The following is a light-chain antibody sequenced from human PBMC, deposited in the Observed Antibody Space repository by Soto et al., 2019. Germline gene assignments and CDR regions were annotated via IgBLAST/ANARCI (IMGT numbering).Light chain of an antibody. CDR1: QSVSSN. CDR3: QQYNNWIRT. V-gene: IGKV3-15*01. CDR2: GAY. J-gene: IGKJ1*01. Sequence: EIVMTQSPATLSVSPGERATLSCRASQSVSSNLAWYQQKPGQAPRLLIYGAYTRATGIPARFSGSGSGTEFTLTISSLQSEDFAVYYCQQYNNWIRTFGQGTKVDIK.